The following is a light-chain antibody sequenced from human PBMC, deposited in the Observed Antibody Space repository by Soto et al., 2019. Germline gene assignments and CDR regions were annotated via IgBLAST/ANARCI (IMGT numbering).Light chain of an antibody. CDR1: SSDVGGYSY. CDR2: DVS. CDR3: SSYTSSNTYV. V-gene: IGLV2-14*01. J-gene: IGLJ1*01. Sequence: QSALTQPASVSGSPGQSITISCTGTSSDVGGYSYVSWYQQYPHEAPKLMIYDVSNRPSGVSNRFSGSKSANTASLTISGLQAEDEADYYCSSYTSSNTYVFGTGTKLTVL.